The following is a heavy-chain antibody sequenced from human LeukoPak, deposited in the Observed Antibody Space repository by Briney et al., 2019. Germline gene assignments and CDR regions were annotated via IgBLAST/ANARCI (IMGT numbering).Heavy chain of an antibody. CDR1: GGTFSSYA. J-gene: IGHJ4*02. Sequence: GSSVKVSCKASGGTFSSYAISWVRQAPGQGLEWMGWINPNSGGTNYAQKFQGRVTMTRDTSISTAYMELSRLRSGDTAVYYCASGYYDFWSGYSYDYWGQGTLVTVSS. CDR2: INPNSGGT. CDR3: ASGYYDFWSGYSYDY. V-gene: IGHV1-2*02. D-gene: IGHD3-3*01.